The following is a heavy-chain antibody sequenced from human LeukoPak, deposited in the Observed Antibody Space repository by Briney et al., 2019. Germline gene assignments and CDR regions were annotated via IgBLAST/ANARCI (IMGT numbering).Heavy chain of an antibody. CDR1: GGSISGSTYY. CDR3: ARHGSIATGAFTY. D-gene: IGHD6-13*01. V-gene: IGHV4-39*01. Sequence: SETLSLTCTVSGGSISGSTYYWGWIRQPPGKGLEWIGSIYYSGTTYYNPSLKSRVTISVDTSRNQFSLELGSVTAADTAVYYCARHGSIATGAFTYWGQGTLVTVSS. J-gene: IGHJ4*02. CDR2: IYYSGTT.